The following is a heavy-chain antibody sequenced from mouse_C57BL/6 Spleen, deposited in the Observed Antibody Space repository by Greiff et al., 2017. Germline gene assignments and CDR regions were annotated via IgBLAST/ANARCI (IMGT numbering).Heavy chain of an antibody. CDR2: ISDGGSYT. CDR3: ARDGPARGFDV. V-gene: IGHV5-4*01. Sequence: EVQVVESGGGLVKPGGSLKFSCAASGFTFSSSAMSWVRQTPEKRLEWVATISDGGSYTYYPDNVKGRFTISRDNDKNNLYLQMSHLKSEDTAMYYCARDGPARGFDVWGTGTTVTVSS. J-gene: IGHJ1*03. CDR1: GFTFSSSA.